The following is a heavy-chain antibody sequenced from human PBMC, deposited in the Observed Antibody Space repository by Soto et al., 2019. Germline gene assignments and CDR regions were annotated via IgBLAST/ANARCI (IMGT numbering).Heavy chain of an antibody. CDR3: TRVDLYGQGANDY. CDR2: SKNKANNDTS. V-gene: IGHV3-72*01. D-gene: IGHD3-10*01. Sequence: SLILSCSSSGFIFIYYGIYFVLQAPGKGLYWAGRSKNKANNDTSEYAASVKGRFIISRDESKNSLYLQMNSLKTEDTAVYYCTRVDLYGQGANDYWGQGILVTVSS. CDR1: GFIFIYYG. J-gene: IGHJ4*02.